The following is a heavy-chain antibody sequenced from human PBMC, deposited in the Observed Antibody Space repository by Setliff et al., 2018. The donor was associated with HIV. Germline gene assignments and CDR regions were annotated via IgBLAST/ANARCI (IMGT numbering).Heavy chain of an antibody. CDR3: ARQVGSQYSYWAYYFDS. Sequence: SETLSLTCTVSGDSISSGTYYWSWIRQPAGKGLEWIGRAYTGGSTNYNPSLKSRVSMSVDTSKNQFSLKLNSVTAADTAIYYCARQVGSQYSYWAYYFDSWGQGALVTAPQ. V-gene: IGHV4-61*02. CDR2: AYTGGST. D-gene: IGHD5-18*01. J-gene: IGHJ4*02. CDR1: GDSISSGTYY.